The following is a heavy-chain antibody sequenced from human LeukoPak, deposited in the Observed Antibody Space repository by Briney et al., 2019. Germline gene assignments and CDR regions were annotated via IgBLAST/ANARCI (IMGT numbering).Heavy chain of an antibody. CDR3: ARGPITMVRGAKGDAFDI. CDR2: INPSGGST. D-gene: IGHD3-10*01. J-gene: IGHJ3*02. V-gene: IGHV1-46*01. Sequence: ASVKVSCKASGYTFTSYYMHWVRQAPGQGLEWMGIINPSGGSTSYAQKFQGRVTMTRDTSISTAYMELSRLRSDDTAVYYCARGPITMVRGAKGDAFDIWGQGTMVTVSS. CDR1: GYTFTSYY.